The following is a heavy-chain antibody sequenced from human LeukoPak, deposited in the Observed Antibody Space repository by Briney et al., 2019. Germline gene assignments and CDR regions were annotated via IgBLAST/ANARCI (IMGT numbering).Heavy chain of an antibody. V-gene: IGHV3-23*01. CDR3: AKDRLSYSSGWYCPY. CDR1: GFTFSSYA. D-gene: IGHD6-19*01. J-gene: IGHJ4*02. CDR2: ISGSGGST. Sequence: GGSLRLSCAASGFTFSSYAMSWVRQAPGKGLEWVSAISGSGGSTYYADSVKGRSTISRDNSKNTLYLQMNSLGAEDTAVYYCAKDRLSYSSGWYCPYWGQGTLVTVSS.